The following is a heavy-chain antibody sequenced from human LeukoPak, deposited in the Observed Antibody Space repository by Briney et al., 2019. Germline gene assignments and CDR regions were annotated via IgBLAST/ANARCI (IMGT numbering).Heavy chain of an antibody. V-gene: IGHV3-53*01. Sequence: GGSLRLSCAAXGXXXXXXYXXXXXXAXGXXLXXVXXIXSXXXXXYAXSVKGRFTISRDNSKNTLYLQMNSLRAEDTAVYYCAREGESGYYYDSSGYLGRVLDYWGQGTLVTVSS. CDR1: GXXXXXXY. CDR2: IXSXXXX. J-gene: IGHJ4*02. D-gene: IGHD3-22*01. CDR3: AREGESGYYYDSSGYLGRVLDY.